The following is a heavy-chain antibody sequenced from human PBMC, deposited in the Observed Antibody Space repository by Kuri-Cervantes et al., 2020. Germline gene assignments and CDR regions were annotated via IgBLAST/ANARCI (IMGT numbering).Heavy chain of an antibody. CDR1: GGSISSSSYY. D-gene: IGHD4-17*01. V-gene: IGHV4-39*07. J-gene: IGHJ4*02. CDR3: ARGDPPSAYGDYLSRPDY. CDR2: IYHSGST. Sequence: SETLSLTCTVSGGSISSSSYYWGWIRQPPGKGLEWIGSIYHSGSTNYSPSLKSRVAISVDTSKNQFSLKLTSVTAADTAVYYCARGDPPSAYGDYLSRPDYWGQGTRVTVSS.